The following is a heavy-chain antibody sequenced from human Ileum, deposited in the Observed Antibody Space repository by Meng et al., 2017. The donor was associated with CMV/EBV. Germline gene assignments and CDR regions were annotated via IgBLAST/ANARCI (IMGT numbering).Heavy chain of an antibody. Sequence: GGSLRLSCAASGFTFSIYEMNWVRQAPGKGLGWVAGIRSGGNIVYYTDSVKGRFTISRDNAKNSLYLHLDSVTAGDTATYYCARAYDGFDIWGQGTTVTVSS. CDR1: GFTFSIYE. J-gene: IGHJ3*02. V-gene: IGHV3-48*03. CDR2: IRSGGNIV. CDR3: ARAYDGFDI.